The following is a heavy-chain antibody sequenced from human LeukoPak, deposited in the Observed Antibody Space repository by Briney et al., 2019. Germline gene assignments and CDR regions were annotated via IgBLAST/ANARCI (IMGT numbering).Heavy chain of an antibody. CDR3: ARRAGAYSHPYDY. D-gene: IGHD4/OR15-4a*01. CDR1: GFTVSSNS. J-gene: IGHJ4*02. V-gene: IGHV3-53*01. CDR2: IYSDNT. Sequence: GGSLRLSCTVSGFTVSSNSMSWIRQAPGKGLEWVPFIYSDNTHYSDSVKGRFTISRDNSKNTLYLQMNSLRAEDTAVYYCARRAGAYSHPYDYWGQGTLVTVSS.